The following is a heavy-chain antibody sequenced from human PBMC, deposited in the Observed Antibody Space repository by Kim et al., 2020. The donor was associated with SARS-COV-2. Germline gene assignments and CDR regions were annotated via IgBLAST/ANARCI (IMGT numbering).Heavy chain of an antibody. CDR2: ISYDGSNK. V-gene: IGHV3-30-3*01. J-gene: IGHJ4*02. D-gene: IGHD6-13*01. Sequence: GGSLRLSCAASGFTFSSYAMHWVRQAPGKGLEWVAVISYDGSNKYYADSVKGRFTISRDNSKNTLYLQMNSLRAEDTAVYYCAREIRPRSSSWYYFDYWGQGTLVTVSS. CDR1: GFTFSSYA. CDR3: AREIRPRSSSWYYFDY.